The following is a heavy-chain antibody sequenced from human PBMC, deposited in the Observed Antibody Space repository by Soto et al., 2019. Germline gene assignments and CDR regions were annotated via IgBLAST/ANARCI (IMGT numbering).Heavy chain of an antibody. Sequence: WGSLSLSCAASGSPFTKVWMTWFRQAPGKGLAWVGRIKSKTDVGTADHAAPVKGRLTISRDDSKNTVYLQMNSLKTEDTAVYYCSIGYYDRGVRGNGDEASHIWGQRTTVTASS. CDR1: GSPFTKVW. CDR2: IKSKTDVGTA. D-gene: IGHD2-8*01. V-gene: IGHV3-15*01. CDR3: SIGYYDRGVRGNGDEASHI. J-gene: IGHJ3*02.